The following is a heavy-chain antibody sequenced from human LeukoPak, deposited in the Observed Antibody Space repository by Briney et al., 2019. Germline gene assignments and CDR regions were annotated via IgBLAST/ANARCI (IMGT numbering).Heavy chain of an antibody. CDR2: IYHSGST. V-gene: IGHV4-38-2*02. CDR3: ARNGEAVAGTGYYYYYYYMDV. CDR1: GYSISSGYY. Sequence: SETLSLTCTVSGYSISSGYYWGWIRQPPGKGLEWIGSIYHSGSTYYNPSLKSRVTISVDTSKNQFSLKLSSVTAADTAVYYCARNGEAVAGTGYYYYYYYMDVWGKGTTVTVSS. J-gene: IGHJ6*03. D-gene: IGHD6-19*01.